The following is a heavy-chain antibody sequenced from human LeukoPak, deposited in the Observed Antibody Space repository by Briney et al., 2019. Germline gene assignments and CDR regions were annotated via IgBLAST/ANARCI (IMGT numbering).Heavy chain of an antibody. Sequence: GGSLRLSCAASGFTFSGYAMAWVRQAPGKGLEWVSVIGGSGDTTRYADSVKGRFTISRDKSKTTLFLQMNSLRVEDTAVYYCASKFGESYYYYYGLDVWGQGTTVTVSS. V-gene: IGHV3-23*01. D-gene: IGHD3-10*01. CDR3: ASKFGESYYYYYGLDV. CDR1: GFTFSGYA. J-gene: IGHJ6*02. CDR2: IGGSGDTT.